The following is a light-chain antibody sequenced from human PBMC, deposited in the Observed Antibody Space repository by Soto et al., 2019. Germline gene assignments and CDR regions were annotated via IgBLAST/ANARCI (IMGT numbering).Light chain of an antibody. CDR1: QGISNY. CDR2: CAS. Sequence: DIQLTQSPSFLSASVGERVTISCRASQGISNYLAWYQQKPGKAPMLLIYCASTLQSGVPSRFRGSASGTEFTLTISSLQPEDFATYFCQQFNAYPLTFGGGTKLEIK. V-gene: IGKV1-9*01. CDR3: QQFNAYPLT. J-gene: IGKJ4*01.